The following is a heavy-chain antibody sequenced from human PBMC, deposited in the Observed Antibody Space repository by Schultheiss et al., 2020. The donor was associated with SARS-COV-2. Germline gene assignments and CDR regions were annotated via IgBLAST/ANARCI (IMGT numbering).Heavy chain of an antibody. Sequence: GGSLRLSCAASGFTFSDSGMQWVRQASGKRLEWVGRIRSKGNNYATAYAASLKGRFTISRDDSKNTLYLQMNSLRSDDTAVYYCAKGGRYFDWLKFEAWGQGTLVTVSS. CDR1: GFTFSDSG. D-gene: IGHD3-9*01. CDR2: IRSKGNNYAT. J-gene: IGHJ5*02. CDR3: AKGGRYFDWLKFEA. V-gene: IGHV3-73*01.